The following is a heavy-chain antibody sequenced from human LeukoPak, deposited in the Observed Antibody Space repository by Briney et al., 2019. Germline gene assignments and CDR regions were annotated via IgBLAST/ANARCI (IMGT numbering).Heavy chain of an antibody. D-gene: IGHD3-10*01. J-gene: IGHJ4*02. CDR1: GFTFSSYA. Sequence: GGSLRLSCAASGFTFSSYAMSWVRQPPGKGLEWVSVISGSGDSTYYADSVQGRFTISRDNSKNTLYLQMNSLRAEDTAVYYCARVAFAYYFDYWGQGTLVTVSS. V-gene: IGHV3-23*01. CDR2: ISGSGDST. CDR3: ARVAFAYYFDY.